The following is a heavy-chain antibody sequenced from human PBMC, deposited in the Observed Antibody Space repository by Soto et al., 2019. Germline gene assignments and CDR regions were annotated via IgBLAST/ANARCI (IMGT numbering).Heavy chain of an antibody. CDR3: ARDSPGYGDYVLFDY. V-gene: IGHV6-1*01. D-gene: IGHD4-17*01. J-gene: IGHJ4*02. CDR1: GDSVSSNTVA. CDR2: TYYRSKWSH. Sequence: QTLSLTCVISGDSVSSNTVAWNWIRQSPSGGLEWLGRTYYRSKWSHDYAVSVESRITINPDTSKNQFSLQLDSVTPADTAVYYCARDSPGYGDYVLFDYWGQGTRVTVSS.